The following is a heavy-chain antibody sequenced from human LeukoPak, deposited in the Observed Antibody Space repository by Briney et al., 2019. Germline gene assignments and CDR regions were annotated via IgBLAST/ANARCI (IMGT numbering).Heavy chain of an antibody. V-gene: IGHV3-23*01. D-gene: IGHD5-12*01. CDR2: ISVSGGTT. J-gene: IGHJ4*02. CDR1: GFTFSSYA. CDR3: ARNGKIGCRNSACYDI. Sequence: GGSLRLSCAASGFTFSSYAMTWVRQAAGKGLDWVSLISVSGGTTDYADSVKGRFTISRDNSKNTLYLQMDSLRAEDTAVYYCARNGKIGCRNSACYDIWGQGTLVTVSS.